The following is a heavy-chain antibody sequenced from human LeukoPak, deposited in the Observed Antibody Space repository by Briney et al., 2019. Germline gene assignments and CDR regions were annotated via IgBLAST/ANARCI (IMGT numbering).Heavy chain of an antibody. J-gene: IGHJ4*02. D-gene: IGHD3-3*01. V-gene: IGHV1-18*01. CDR1: GYTFTSYG. Sequence: ASVTVSCKASGYTFTSYGISWVRQAPGQGLEWMGWISAYNGNTNYAQKLQGRVTMTTDTSTSTAYMELRSLRSDDTAVYYCARPSYYDFWSGYSKAYFDYWGQGTLVTVSS. CDR2: ISAYNGNT. CDR3: ARPSYYDFWSGYSKAYFDY.